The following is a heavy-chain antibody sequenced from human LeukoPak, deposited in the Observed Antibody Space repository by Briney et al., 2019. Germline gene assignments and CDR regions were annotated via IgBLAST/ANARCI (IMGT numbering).Heavy chain of an antibody. J-gene: IGHJ4*02. CDR3: ARDFFGDFDH. D-gene: IGHD2/OR15-2a*01. CDR1: GGSINNYY. CDR2: IQYGGRT. Sequence: SETLSLTCTVSGGSINNYYWSWIRQPPGKGLGWIGYIQYGGRTYYSPSLKSRVTISMDLSKIQFSLKMSSVTAADTAVYYCARDFFGDFDHWGQGILVTVSS. V-gene: IGHV4-59*01.